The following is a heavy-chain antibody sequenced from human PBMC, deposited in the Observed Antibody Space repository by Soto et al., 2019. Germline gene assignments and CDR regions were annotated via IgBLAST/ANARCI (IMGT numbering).Heavy chain of an antibody. CDR1: GYTFTSYG. Sequence: ASVKVSCKASGYTFTSYGISWVRQAPGQVLEWMGWISAYNGNTNYAQKLQGRVTMTTDTSTSTAYMELRSLRSDDTAVYYCARSAQMQWLPHYWGQGTLVTVSS. CDR2: ISAYNGNT. J-gene: IGHJ4*02. V-gene: IGHV1-18*01. CDR3: ARSAQMQWLPHY. D-gene: IGHD6-19*01.